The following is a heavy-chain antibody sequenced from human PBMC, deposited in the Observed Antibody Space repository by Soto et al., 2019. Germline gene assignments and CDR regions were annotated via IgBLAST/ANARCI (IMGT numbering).Heavy chain of an antibody. J-gene: IGHJ6*02. D-gene: IGHD3-10*01. CDR2: ISGSGGIT. Sequence: EMQLLESGGGLVQPGGSLRLSCTASGFTFSSYAMTWVRRAPGKGLEWLSDISGSGGITNYADSVKGRFTISRDNSKSTLYLQMNRLRADDTAVYYCARARRGAPYYYTMDVWGQGTTVTVSS. CDR3: ARARRGAPYYYTMDV. V-gene: IGHV3-23*01. CDR1: GFTFSSYA.